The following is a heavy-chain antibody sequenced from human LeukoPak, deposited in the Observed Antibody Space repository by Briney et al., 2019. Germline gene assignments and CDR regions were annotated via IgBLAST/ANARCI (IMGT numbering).Heavy chain of an antibody. CDR2: IDPSDSHT. J-gene: IGHJ4*02. Sequence: GESLKISCKGSAYSFTSYWISWVRQLPGKGLEWMGRIDPSDSHTTYSPSFEGHVNMSADKSVSTAYLHWRSLKASDTAMYYCATGGYSCEYWGQGTLVTVSS. D-gene: IGHD5-18*01. CDR3: ATGGYSCEY. V-gene: IGHV5-10-1*01. CDR1: AYSFTSYW.